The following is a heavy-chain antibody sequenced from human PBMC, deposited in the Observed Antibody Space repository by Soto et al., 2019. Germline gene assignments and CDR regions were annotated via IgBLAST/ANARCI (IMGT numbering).Heavy chain of an antibody. D-gene: IGHD1-1*01. J-gene: IGHJ4*02. CDR3: ARVYNWNFSL. V-gene: IGHV2-70*02. CDR1: GFSLSTSGMC. Sequence: FGLTLVNPTQTLTLTCTFCGFSLSTSGMCVSWIRQPPGKALEWLALIDWDDDKYYSTSLKTRLTISKDTSKNQVVLTMTNMDPVDTAVYYCARVYNWNFSLWGQGTLVTVSS. CDR2: IDWDDDK.